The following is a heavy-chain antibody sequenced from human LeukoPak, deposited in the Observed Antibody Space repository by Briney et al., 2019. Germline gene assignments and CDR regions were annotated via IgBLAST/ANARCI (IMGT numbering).Heavy chain of an antibody. V-gene: IGHV3-23*01. CDR2: ISGSGGST. Sequence: GGSLRLSCAASGFTFSSYAMSWVRQAPGKGLEWVSAISGSGGSTYYADSVKGRFTISRDNSKNTLYLQMNSLRAEDTAVYYCAKDNRIQLWPLYYFDYWGQGTLVTVSS. CDR1: GFTFSSYA. CDR3: AKDNRIQLWPLYYFDY. D-gene: IGHD5-18*01. J-gene: IGHJ4*02.